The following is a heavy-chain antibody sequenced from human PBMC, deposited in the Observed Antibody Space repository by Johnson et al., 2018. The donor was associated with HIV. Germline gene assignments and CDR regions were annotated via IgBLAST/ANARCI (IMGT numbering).Heavy chain of an antibody. J-gene: IGHJ3*02. CDR1: GFTFSTYA. V-gene: IGHV3-30-3*01. D-gene: IGHD2/OR15-2a*01. CDR2: ISFDANNK. CDR3: AKDWVEYGAFDI. Sequence: QVHLVESGGGLVQPGGSLRLSCAASGFTFSTYAMHWVRQAPGKGLEWVAVISFDANNKYYADSVKGRFTISRDNSKNTLYLQMNSLRAEDTAVYYCAKDWVEYGAFDIWGQGAMVTVSS.